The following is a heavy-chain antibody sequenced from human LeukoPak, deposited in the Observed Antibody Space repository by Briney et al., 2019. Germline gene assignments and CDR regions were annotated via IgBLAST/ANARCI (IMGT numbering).Heavy chain of an antibody. CDR2: IYPGDSDT. D-gene: IGHD2-2*01. J-gene: IGHJ6*02. Sequence: PGESLKISCKGSGYSFTSYWIGWVRQMPGKGLEWMGIIYPGDSDTRYSPSFQGQVTISADKSISTAYLQWSSLKASDTAMYYCASSASSRSYYYYGMDVWGQGTTVTVSS. CDR3: ASSASSRSYYYYGMDV. V-gene: IGHV5-51*01. CDR1: GYSFTSYW.